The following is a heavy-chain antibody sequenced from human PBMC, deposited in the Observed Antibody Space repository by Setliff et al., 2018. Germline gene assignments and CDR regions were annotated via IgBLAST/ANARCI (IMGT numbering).Heavy chain of an antibody. Sequence: GASVKVSCKVAGGTFSNHAISWVRQAPGQGLEWMGGIIPLLETSKYAQKFQGRVTMTRDTSITTFYMELSRLKSDGSAVYYCATWLVAYFASGTFPFWGQGTRVTVSS. CDR3: ATWLVAYFASGTFPF. D-gene: IGHD3-10*01. CDR2: IIPLLETS. V-gene: IGHV1-69*10. CDR1: GGTFSNHA. J-gene: IGHJ4*02.